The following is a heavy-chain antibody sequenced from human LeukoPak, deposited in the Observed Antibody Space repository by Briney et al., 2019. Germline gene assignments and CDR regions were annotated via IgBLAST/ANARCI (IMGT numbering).Heavy chain of an antibody. V-gene: IGHV4-38-2*02. CDR3: AGAARTLDY. J-gene: IGHJ4*02. D-gene: IGHD6-6*01. Sequence: RPSETLSLTCTVSGYSISSGYYWGWIRQPPGKGLEWIGSIYHSGSTYYNPSLKSRVTISVDTSKNQFSLKLSSVTAADTAVYYCAGAARTLDYWGQGTLVTVSS. CDR1: GYSISSGYY. CDR2: IYHSGST.